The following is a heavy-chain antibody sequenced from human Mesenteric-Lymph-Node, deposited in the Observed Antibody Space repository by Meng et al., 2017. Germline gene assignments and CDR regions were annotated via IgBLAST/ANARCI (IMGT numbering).Heavy chain of an antibody. D-gene: IGHD3-22*01. J-gene: IGHJ4*02. CDR1: GCSISSYY. CDR2: IYTSGST. Sequence: SETLSLTCTVSGCSISSYYWSWIRQPAGKGLEWIGRIYTSGSTNYNPSLKSRVTMSVDTSKNQFSLKLSSVTAADTAVYYCARGSYFSPNIDYDSSGYYYDVLDYWGQGTLVTVSS. CDR3: ARGSYFSPNIDYDSSGYYYDVLDY. V-gene: IGHV4-4*07.